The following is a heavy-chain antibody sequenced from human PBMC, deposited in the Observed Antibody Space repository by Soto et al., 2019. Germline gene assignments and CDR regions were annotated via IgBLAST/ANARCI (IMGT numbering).Heavy chain of an antibody. CDR3: AREPGGRFSYYGMDV. CDR2: IWYDGSNK. Sequence: SLRLSCAPSVFTFSSYGIRCVLANPVKVLEWVAVIWYDGSNKYYADSVKGRFTISRDNSKNTLYLQMNSLRAEDTAVYYCAREPGGRFSYYGMDVWGQGTTVTVS. J-gene: IGHJ6*02. D-gene: IGHD1-1*01. CDR1: VFTFSSYG. V-gene: IGHV3-33*01.